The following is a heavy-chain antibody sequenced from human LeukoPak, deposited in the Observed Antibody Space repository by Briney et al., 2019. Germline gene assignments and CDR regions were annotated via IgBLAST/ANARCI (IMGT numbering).Heavy chain of an antibody. CDR2: INEDGSVK. CDR1: EFTFSNYW. J-gene: IGHJ4*02. Sequence: GGSLRLSCEAFEFTFSNYWMSWVRQAPGKGLEWVANINEDGSVKYYADSVKGRFTISRDNARNSVFLQMNSLRGEDTAVYYCAKDATRGTRFGKILHYFDYWGRGTLVTVSS. CDR3: AKDATRGTRFGKILHYFDY. D-gene: IGHD3-10*01. V-gene: IGHV3-7*01.